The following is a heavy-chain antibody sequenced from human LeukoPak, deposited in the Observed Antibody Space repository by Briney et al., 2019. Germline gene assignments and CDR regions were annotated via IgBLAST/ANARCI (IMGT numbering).Heavy chain of an antibody. J-gene: IGHJ6*02. Sequence: GGSLRLSCTASGFTFSSAWMSWVCQAPGKGLEWVGRIKSKTDGGTTDYAAPVKGRFTISRDDSKNTLYLQMNSLKTEDTAVYYCASGLLNAFHDMDIWGQGTTVTVSS. D-gene: IGHD3-3*01. V-gene: IGHV3-15*01. CDR3: ASGLLNAFHDMDI. CDR1: GFTFSSAW. CDR2: IKSKTDGGTT.